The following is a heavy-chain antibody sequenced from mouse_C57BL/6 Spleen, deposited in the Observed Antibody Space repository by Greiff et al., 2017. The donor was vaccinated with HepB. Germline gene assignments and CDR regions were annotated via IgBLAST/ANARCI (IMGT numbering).Heavy chain of an antibody. D-gene: IGHD3-2*02. J-gene: IGHJ4*01. Sequence: VQLQQPGAELVKPGASVKLSCKASGYTFTSYWMQWVKQRPGQGLEWIGEIDPSDSYTNYNQKFKGKATLTVDTSSSTAYMQLSSLTSEDSAVYYCARERPTAQATHYYYAMDYWGQGTSVTVSS. CDR2: IDPSDSYT. CDR1: GYTFTSYW. CDR3: ARERPTAQATHYYYAMDY. V-gene: IGHV1-50*01.